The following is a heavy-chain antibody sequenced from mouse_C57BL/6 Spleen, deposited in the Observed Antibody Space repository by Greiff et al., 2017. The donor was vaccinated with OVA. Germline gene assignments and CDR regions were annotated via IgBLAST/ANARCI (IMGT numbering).Heavy chain of an antibody. V-gene: IGHV10-1*01. D-gene: IGHD1-1*01. J-gene: IGHJ1*03. CDR3: VGGDHYYYGTFDV. CDR1: GFSFNTYA. CDR2: IRSKSNNYAT. Sequence: DVQLQESGGGLVQPKGSLKLSCAASGFSFNTYAMNWVRQAPGKGLEWVARIRSKSNNYATYYADSVKDRFTISRDDSESMLYLQMNNLKTEDTAMYYGVGGDHYYYGTFDVWGTGTTVTVSS.